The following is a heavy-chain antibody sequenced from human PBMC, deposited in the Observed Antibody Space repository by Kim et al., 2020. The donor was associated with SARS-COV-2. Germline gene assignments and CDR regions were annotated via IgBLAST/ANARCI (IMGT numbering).Heavy chain of an antibody. J-gene: IGHJ3*02. V-gene: IGHV3-30-3*01. Sequence: GGSLRLSCAASGFTFSSYPMHWVRQAPGKGLEWVAVISYDGSNKYNADSVKGRFTISRDNSKNTLYLQMNSLRAEDTAVYYCARDKIYFGKFYDAFDIWGQGTMVTVSS. CDR3: ARDKIYFGKFYDAFDI. D-gene: IGHD3-10*01. CDR1: GFTFSSYP. CDR2: ISYDGSNK.